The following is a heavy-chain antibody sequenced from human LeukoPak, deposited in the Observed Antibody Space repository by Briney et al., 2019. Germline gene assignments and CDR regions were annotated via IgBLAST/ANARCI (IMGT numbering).Heavy chain of an antibody. Sequence: GESLKISCKGSGYIFTSYWMHWVRQAPGKGLVWVSRINSDGSSTSYAGSVKGRFTISRDNAKNTLYLQMNSLRAEDTAVYYCARDTYDYVWGSYRLFDYWGQGTLVTVSS. D-gene: IGHD3-16*02. CDR2: INSDGSST. CDR3: ARDTYDYVWGSYRLFDY. CDR1: GYIFTSYW. J-gene: IGHJ4*02. V-gene: IGHV3-74*01.